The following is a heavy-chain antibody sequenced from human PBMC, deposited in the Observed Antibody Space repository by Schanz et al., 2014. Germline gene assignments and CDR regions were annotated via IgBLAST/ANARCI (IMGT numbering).Heavy chain of an antibody. CDR2: ITWSSGGI. D-gene: IGHD6-13*01. J-gene: IGHJ4*02. V-gene: IGHV3-9*02. CDR3: AKDIGYSSNWYMDY. CDR1: GFASYDYA. Sequence: SLRLSCASSGFASYDYAMHWVRQAPGKGLEWVSSITWSSGGIGYADSVKGRFTISRDNAKNSLYLQMNSLRPEDTAFYYCAKDIGYSSNWYMDYWGQGTLVNVFS.